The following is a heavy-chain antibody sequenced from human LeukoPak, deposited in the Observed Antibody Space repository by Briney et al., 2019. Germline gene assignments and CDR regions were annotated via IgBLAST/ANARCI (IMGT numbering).Heavy chain of an antibody. J-gene: IGHJ6*03. CDR2: INPSGGST. CDR1: GYTFTGYY. CDR3: ASNGQVSSSSFYYYYMDV. V-gene: IGHV1-46*01. D-gene: IGHD6-6*01. Sequence: GASVKVSCKASGYTFTGYYMHWVRQAPGQGLEWMGWINPSGGSTSYAQKFQGRVTMTRDMSTSTVYMELSSLRSEDTAVYYCASNGQVSSSSFYYYYMDVWGKGTTVTVSS.